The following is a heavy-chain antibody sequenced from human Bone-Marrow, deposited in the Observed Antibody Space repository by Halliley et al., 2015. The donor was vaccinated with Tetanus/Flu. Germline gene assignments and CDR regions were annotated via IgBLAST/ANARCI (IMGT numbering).Heavy chain of an antibody. CDR2: DGVQK. V-gene: IGHV3-7*04. CDR3: VRDQCDNTDCGDMAWAH. J-gene: IGHJ4*02. D-gene: IGHD2-21*01. Sequence: DGVQKYYVDSVKGRFIISRDNAENSLSLQMNSLRAEDTGVYYCVRDQCDNTDCGDMAWAHRGQGTLVTVSS.